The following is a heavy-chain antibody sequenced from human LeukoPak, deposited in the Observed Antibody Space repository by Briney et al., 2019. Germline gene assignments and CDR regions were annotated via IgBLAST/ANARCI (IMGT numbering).Heavy chain of an antibody. J-gene: IGHJ5*02. CDR1: GGSISSSNW. CDR3: ARVPQTSRWLLIDRWFDP. D-gene: IGHD3-22*01. V-gene: IGHV4-4*02. Sequence: SETLSLTCAVSGGSISSSNWWSWVRQPPGKGLEWIGEIYHSGSTNYNPSLKSRVTISVDKSKNQFSLKLSSVTAADTAVYYCARVPQTSRWLLIDRWFDPWGQGTLVTVSS. CDR2: IYHSGST.